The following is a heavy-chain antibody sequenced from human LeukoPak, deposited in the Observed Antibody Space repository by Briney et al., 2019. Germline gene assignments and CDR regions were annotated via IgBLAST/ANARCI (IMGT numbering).Heavy chain of an antibody. Sequence: ASVKLSCKASGYTFKSFGISWVRQAPGKGLEWMGWTHGYNGNTDYAEKVQGRFTMTTDTSTDTAYMELRSLRSDDTAVYYCVRDDYCSTVGCHDYYIDVWGKGTTITASS. CDR1: GYTFKSFG. J-gene: IGHJ6*03. V-gene: IGHV1-18*01. D-gene: IGHD2-2*01. CDR2: THGYNGNT. CDR3: VRDDYCSTVGCHDYYIDV.